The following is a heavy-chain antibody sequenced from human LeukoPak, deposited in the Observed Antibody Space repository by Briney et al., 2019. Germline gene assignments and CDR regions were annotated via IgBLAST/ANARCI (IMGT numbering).Heavy chain of an antibody. Sequence: SETLSLTCTVSGGSISSGSYYWSWLRQPAGKGLEWIGRIYSSGSTNYNPFLKSRVTISLDTSKNQFSLKLSSVTAADTAVYYCARQYSDILTGYHRGELYWYFDLWGRGTLVTVSS. CDR2: IYSSGST. V-gene: IGHV4-61*02. J-gene: IGHJ2*01. CDR1: GGSISSGSYY. CDR3: ARQYSDILTGYHRGELYWYFDL. D-gene: IGHD3-9*01.